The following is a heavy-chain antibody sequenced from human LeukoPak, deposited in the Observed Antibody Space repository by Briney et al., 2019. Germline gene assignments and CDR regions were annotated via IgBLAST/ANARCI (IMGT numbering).Heavy chain of an antibody. V-gene: IGHV3-21*01. J-gene: IGHJ6*02. CDR1: GFTFISYG. D-gene: IGHD2-2*01. Sequence: GGSLRLSCAASGFTFISYGMNWVRQAPGKGLEWVSSISSTSTYIYYADSVKSRFTISRDNAKNSLYLQMNSLRAEDTAVYFCARDLAYQLPQGMDVWGQGTTVTVSS. CDR3: ARDLAYQLPQGMDV. CDR2: ISSTSTYI.